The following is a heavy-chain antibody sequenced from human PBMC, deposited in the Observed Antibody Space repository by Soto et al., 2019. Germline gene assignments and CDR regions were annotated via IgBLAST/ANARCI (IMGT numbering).Heavy chain of an antibody. Sequence: GSLRLSCAASGFTFSSYAMSWVRQAPGKGLEWVSAISGSGGSTYYADSVKGRFTISRDNSKNTLYLQMNSPRAEDTAVYYCANLAVDGVAFDIWGQGTMVTVSS. V-gene: IGHV3-23*01. CDR3: ANLAVDGVAFDI. CDR2: ISGSGGST. CDR1: GFTFSSYA. D-gene: IGHD6-19*01. J-gene: IGHJ3*02.